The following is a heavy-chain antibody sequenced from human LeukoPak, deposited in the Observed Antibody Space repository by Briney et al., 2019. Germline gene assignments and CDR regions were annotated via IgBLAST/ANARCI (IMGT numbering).Heavy chain of an antibody. D-gene: IGHD3-3*01. J-gene: IGHJ5*02. CDR2: IYPGDSDT. V-gene: IGHV5-51*01. Sequence: GESLKISCKGSGYSFTSYWIGWVRQMPGKGLEWMGIIYPGDSDTRYSPSFQGQVTISADKSISTAYLQWSSLKASDTAMYYCARLSYDFWSGYKSMPNWFDPWGHGTLVTVSS. CDR1: GYSFTSYW. CDR3: ARLSYDFWSGYKSMPNWFDP.